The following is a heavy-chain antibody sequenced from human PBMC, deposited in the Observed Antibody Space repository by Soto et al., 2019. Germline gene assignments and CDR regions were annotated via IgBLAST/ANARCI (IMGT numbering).Heavy chain of an antibody. CDR1: GFTFSSFA. CDR2: LTPGGETT. V-gene: IGHV3-23*01. Sequence: EVHLLQSGGGLVQPGGSLRLSCAASGFTFSSFAMTWVRQAPGAGLEWVSALTPGGETTYYIASVRGRFTISRDNARDTLYLQMNSLTAADTAVYYCAKDSPVSGNYQDLEYWGQGNLVTVSS. D-gene: IGHD1-26*01. CDR3: AKDSPVSGNYQDLEY. J-gene: IGHJ4*02.